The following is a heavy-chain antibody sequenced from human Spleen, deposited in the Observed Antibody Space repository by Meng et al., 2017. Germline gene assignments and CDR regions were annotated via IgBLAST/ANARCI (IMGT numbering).Heavy chain of an antibody. V-gene: IGHV1-18*04. Sequence: ASVKVSCKASGYTFPNYGISWVRQAPGQGLEWMGWISTHDGNTNYAQKFKGRLTMTTDTSTSTAYMELSSLRSDDTAVYYCVRDLCTSCYVRGRWFDPWGQGTLVTVSS. CDR3: VRDLCTSCYVRGRWFDP. CDR1: GYTFPNYG. J-gene: IGHJ5*02. CDR2: ISTHDGNT. D-gene: IGHD2-2*01.